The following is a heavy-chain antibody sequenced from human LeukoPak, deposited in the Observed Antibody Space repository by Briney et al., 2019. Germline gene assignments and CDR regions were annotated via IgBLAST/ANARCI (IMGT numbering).Heavy chain of an antibody. CDR3: AKFPSTVPTNYFDY. D-gene: IGHD2-2*01. CDR1: GFTFSSYG. CDR2: ISGSGGST. V-gene: IGHV3-23*01. Sequence: GGSLRLSCAASGFTFSSYGMSLVRQAPGKGLEWVSIISGSGGSTYYADSVKGRFTISRDNSKNTLYLQMNSLRAEDTAIYYCAKFPSTVPTNYFDYWGQGTLVTVSS. J-gene: IGHJ4*02.